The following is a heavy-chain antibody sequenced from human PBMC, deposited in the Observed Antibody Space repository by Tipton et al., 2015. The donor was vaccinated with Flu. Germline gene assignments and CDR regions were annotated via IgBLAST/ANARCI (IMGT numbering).Heavy chain of an antibody. Sequence: SLRLSCAASGFTFSSYGMHWVRQAPGKGLEWVAVIWYDGSNKYYADSVKGRFTISRDNSKNTLYLQMNSLRAEDTAVYYCARGPGNHYYYYGIEGWRQGTTVTVSS. CDR2: IWYDGSNK. CDR1: GFTFSSYG. J-gene: IGHJ6*02. CDR3: ARGPGNHYYYYGIEG. V-gene: IGHV3-33*01.